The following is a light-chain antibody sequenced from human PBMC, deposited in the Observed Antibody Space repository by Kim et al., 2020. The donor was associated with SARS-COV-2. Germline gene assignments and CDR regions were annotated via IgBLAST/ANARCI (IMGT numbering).Light chain of an antibody. CDR1: NMGSKS. Sequence: APGKTARITWGRNNMGSKSLHWYQQKPGQAPAVVFFDASDRPSGIPERFSGSKSGNTASLTISRVEAGDEADYYCQVWDVTVDHVIFGGGTQLTVL. CDR2: DAS. J-gene: IGLJ2*01. CDR3: QVWDVTVDHVI. V-gene: IGLV3-21*03.